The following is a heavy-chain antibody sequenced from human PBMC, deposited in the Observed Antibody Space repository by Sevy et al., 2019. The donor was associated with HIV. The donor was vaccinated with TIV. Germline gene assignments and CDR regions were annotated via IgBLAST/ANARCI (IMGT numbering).Heavy chain of an antibody. CDR3: TKDRYDDTAFGDY. D-gene: IGHD5-12*01. CDR2: VSYDGRDQ. J-gene: IGHJ4*02. Sequence: GGSLRLSCAASGLIFSDYAMHWVRQAPGKGLEWVAFVSYDGRDQAYAASVEGRFTISRDSFKITVYLQMNSLRDEDTAVYFCTKDRYDDTAFGDYWGQGSLVTVSS. V-gene: IGHV3-30*04. CDR1: GLIFSDYA.